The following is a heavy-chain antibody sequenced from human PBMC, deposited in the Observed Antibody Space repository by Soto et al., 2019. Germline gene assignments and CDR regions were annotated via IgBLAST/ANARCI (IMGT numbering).Heavy chain of an antibody. CDR3: AKDLSQEEYYYYMDV. V-gene: IGHV3-30*18. J-gene: IGHJ6*03. CDR1: GFTFSSYG. D-gene: IGHD3-16*01. CDR2: ISYDGSNK. Sequence: GGSLRLSCAASGFTFSSYGMHWVRQAPGKGLEWVAVISYDGSNKYYADSVKGRFTISRDNSKNTLYLQMNSLRAEDTAVYYCAKDLSQEEYYYYMDVWGKGTTVTVSS.